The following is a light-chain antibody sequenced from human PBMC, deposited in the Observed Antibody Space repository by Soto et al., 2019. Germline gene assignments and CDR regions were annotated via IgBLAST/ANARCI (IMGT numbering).Light chain of an antibody. V-gene: IGKV1-5*01. CDR1: QSISSW. Sequence: DIQMTQSPSTLCASVGDRVTITCRASQSISSWLAWYQQKPGKAPKLLIYDASSLESGVPSRFSGSGSGTEFTLTISSLQPDDFATYYCQQYNSYPTFGQGTTGDIK. J-gene: IGKJ1*01. CDR3: QQYNSYPT. CDR2: DAS.